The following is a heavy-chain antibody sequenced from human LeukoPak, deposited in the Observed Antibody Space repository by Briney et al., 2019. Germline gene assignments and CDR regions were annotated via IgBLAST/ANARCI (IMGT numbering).Heavy chain of an antibody. V-gene: IGHV4-4*02. D-gene: IGHD3-10*01. Sequence: SGTLSLTCAVSGGSISSSNWRSWVRQPPGKGLEWIGEIYHSGSTNYNPSLKSRVTISVDTSKNQFSLKLSSVTAADTAVYYCARDEDKRYGSGSYVYWGQGTLVTVSS. CDR2: IYHSGST. CDR3: ARDEDKRYGSGSYVY. CDR1: GGSISSSNW. J-gene: IGHJ4*02.